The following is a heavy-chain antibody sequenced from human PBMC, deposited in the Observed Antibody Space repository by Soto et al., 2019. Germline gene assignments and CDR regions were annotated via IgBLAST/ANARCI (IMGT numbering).Heavy chain of an antibody. CDR2: ISYDGSKK. CDR3: AKYVRDYDDDTFDI. V-gene: IGHV3-30*18. D-gene: IGHD3-22*01. J-gene: IGHJ3*02. Sequence: GFLKTSCATLSLAFNKTVMDWVRQAPGKGLEWVAVISYDGSKKYYADSVKGRFTISRDNSKNTLFLQMSSLRAEDTAVYYCAKYVRDYDDDTFDIWGQGT. CDR1: SLAFNKTV.